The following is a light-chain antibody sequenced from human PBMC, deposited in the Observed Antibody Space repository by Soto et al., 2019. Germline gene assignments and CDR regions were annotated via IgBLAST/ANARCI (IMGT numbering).Light chain of an antibody. Sequence: QSVLTQPASVSESPGQSITISCTGTSSDVESYKLVSWYQQHPDKAPKLIIYEGNKRPSGVSNRFSGSKSGNTASLTISGLRTEDEADYYCCSFAGSGTGVFGTGTKVTVL. CDR1: SSDVESYKL. V-gene: IGLV2-23*01. CDR2: EGN. CDR3: CSFAGSGTGV. J-gene: IGLJ1*01.